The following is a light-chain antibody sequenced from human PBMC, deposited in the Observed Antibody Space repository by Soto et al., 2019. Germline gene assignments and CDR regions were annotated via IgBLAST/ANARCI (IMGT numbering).Light chain of an antibody. CDR1: QSVSSD. V-gene: IGKV3-20*01. J-gene: IGKJ1*01. CDR2: GAS. Sequence: EIVLTQSPATLSVSPGERVTLSRRASQSVSSDLAWYQQKPGQAPKLLIYGASTRAPGIPDRFNGSGSGTDFTLTISRLEADDVAVYHCHQYGSSVRAFGQGTKVDIK. CDR3: HQYGSSVRA.